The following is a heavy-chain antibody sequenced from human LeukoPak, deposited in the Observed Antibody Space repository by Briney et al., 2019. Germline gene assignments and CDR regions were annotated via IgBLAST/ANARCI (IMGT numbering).Heavy chain of an antibody. Sequence: GGSLRLSCAASRFIFINYAMSWVRQAPGKGLEWVSAISGSGSRTYYADSVKGRFTISRDNSNNTLYLQMNSLRVEDTAVYYCAKAGGATYYYYYHMDVWGKGTTVTVSS. D-gene: IGHD1-26*01. J-gene: IGHJ6*03. CDR2: ISGSGSRT. V-gene: IGHV3-23*01. CDR3: AKAGGATYYYYYHMDV. CDR1: RFIFINYA.